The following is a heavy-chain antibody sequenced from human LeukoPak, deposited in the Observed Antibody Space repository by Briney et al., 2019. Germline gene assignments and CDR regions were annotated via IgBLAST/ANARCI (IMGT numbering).Heavy chain of an antibody. Sequence: GESLQISFQASGSPFTHQWIGWVRQMPGTGLEWVGIIYPRDSDTIYSPSFQGHVTISADTSINTAYLEWRSLEASDTAMYYCARHSDVVGAIWGQGTQVTVSS. CDR1: GSPFTHQW. V-gene: IGHV5-51*01. CDR2: IYPRDSDT. CDR3: ARHSDVVGAI. D-gene: IGHD3-16*01. J-gene: IGHJ4*02.